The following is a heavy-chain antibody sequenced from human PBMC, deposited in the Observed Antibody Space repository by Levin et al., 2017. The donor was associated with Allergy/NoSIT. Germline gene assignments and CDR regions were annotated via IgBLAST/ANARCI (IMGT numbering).Heavy chain of an antibody. CDR1: GFTFSDHY. J-gene: IGHJ6*03. Sequence: GGSLRLSCAASGFTFSDHYMDWVRQAPGKGLEWVGRSRDKGNNYTTEYAASVKGRFSISRDDSQKLLYLQINSLKTEDTAVYYCARVPGSSWSLSYMDVWGKGTTVTVSS. CDR3: ARVPGSSWSLSYMDV. CDR2: SRDKGNNYTT. D-gene: IGHD6-13*01. V-gene: IGHV3-72*01.